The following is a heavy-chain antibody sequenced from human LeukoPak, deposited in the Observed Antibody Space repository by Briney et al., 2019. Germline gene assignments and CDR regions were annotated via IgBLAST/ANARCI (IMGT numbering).Heavy chain of an antibody. Sequence: GGSLRLSCAASGFTFSSYAMHWVRQAPGKGLEWVAVISYDGSNKYYADSVKGRFTISRDNSKYTLYLQMNSLRAEDTAVYYCARDKVRPVITVTTMVCDYWGQGTLVTVSS. V-gene: IGHV3-30*04. D-gene: IGHD4-17*01. J-gene: IGHJ4*02. CDR1: GFTFSSYA. CDR2: ISYDGSNK. CDR3: ARDKVRPVITVTTMVCDY.